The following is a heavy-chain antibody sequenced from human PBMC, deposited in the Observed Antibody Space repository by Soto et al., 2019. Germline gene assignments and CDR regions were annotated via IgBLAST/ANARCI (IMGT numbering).Heavy chain of an antibody. J-gene: IGHJ5*02. CDR3: ARGQRFSDWFDP. V-gene: IGHV4-4*07. D-gene: IGHD3-3*01. Sequence: PSETLSLTCTVAGGDINSYYWTWIRQPAGKGLEWIGRIYSSGSTKYNPSLQSRVTMSLDTSKNQFSPRLTSVTAADTAVYYCARGQRFSDWFDPWGQGTLVTVSS. CDR1: GGDINSYY. CDR2: IYSSGST.